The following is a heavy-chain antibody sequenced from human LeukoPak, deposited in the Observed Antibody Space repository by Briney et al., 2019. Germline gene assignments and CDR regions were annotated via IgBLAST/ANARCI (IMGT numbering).Heavy chain of an antibody. D-gene: IGHD4-17*01. J-gene: IGHJ4*02. CDR2: ISAYNGNT. Sequence: GASVKVSCKAPGYTFTSYGISWVRQAPGQGLEWMGWISAYNGNTNYAQKLQGRVTMTTDTSTSTAYMELRSLRSDDTAVYYCARDQGDDGDYAADYWGQGTLVTVSS. CDR1: GYTFTSYG. V-gene: IGHV1-18*01. CDR3: ARDQGDDGDYAADY.